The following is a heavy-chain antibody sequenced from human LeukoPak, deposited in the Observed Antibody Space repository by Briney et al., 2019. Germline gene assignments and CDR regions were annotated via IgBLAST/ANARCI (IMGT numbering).Heavy chain of an antibody. CDR3: AKEFTHMVNPYYFDY. V-gene: IGHV3-23*01. CDR2: ISGSGGST. J-gene: IGHJ4*02. CDR1: GFTFSNYA. Sequence: GGSRRLSCAASGFTFSNYAMSWVRQAPGKGLEWVSTISGSGGSTSYADSVKGRFTISRDNSKNTLYLQMNSLRAEDTALYYCAKEFTHMVNPYYFDYWGQGTLVTVSS. D-gene: IGHD5-18*01.